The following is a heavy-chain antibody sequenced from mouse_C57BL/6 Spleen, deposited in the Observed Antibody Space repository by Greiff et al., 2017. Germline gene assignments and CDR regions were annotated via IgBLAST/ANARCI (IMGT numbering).Heavy chain of an antibody. V-gene: IGHV1-52*01. D-gene: IGHD1-1*01. CDR3: ARRDYYGSSGGFDY. J-gene: IGHJ2*01. CDR1: GYTFTSYW. Sequence: QVQLKQPGAELVRPGSSVKLSCKASGYTFTSYWMHWVKQRPIQGLEWIGNIDPSDSETHYNQKFKDKATLTVDKSSSTAYMQLSSLTSEDSAVYYCARRDYYGSSGGFDYWGQGTTLTVSS. CDR2: IDPSDSET.